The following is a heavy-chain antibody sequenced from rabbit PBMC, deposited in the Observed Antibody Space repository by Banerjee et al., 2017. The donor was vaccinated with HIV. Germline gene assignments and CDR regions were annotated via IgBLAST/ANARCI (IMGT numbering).Heavy chain of an antibody. CDR1: GFDFSSNA. CDR2: IDDGDGST. D-gene: IGHD4-1*01. V-gene: IGHV1S47*01. Sequence: QEQLVESGGGLVQPEGSLTLTCKASGFDFSSNAMCWVRQAPGKGPEWIACIDDGDGSTYYASWAKGRFTISRTSSTTVTLQMTSLTAADTATYFCARDLAGVIGWNFNLWGQGTLVTVS. CDR3: ARDLAGVIGWNFNL. J-gene: IGHJ4*01.